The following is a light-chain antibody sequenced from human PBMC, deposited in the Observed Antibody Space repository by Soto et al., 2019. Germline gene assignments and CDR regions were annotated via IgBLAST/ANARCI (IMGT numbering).Light chain of an antibody. J-gene: IGKJ4*01. CDR2: WAS. CDR3: QQYSSTPLT. V-gene: IGKV4-1*01. CDR1: QSVLYSSNNKNY. Sequence: DIVMTQSPDSLAVSLGERATINCKSSQSVLYSSNNKNYLAWYQQKPGQPPKLLIYWASTRESGVPDRFSGSGSGTDFNLTISSLQAEDVAVYYCQQYSSTPLTFGGGTKVEIK.